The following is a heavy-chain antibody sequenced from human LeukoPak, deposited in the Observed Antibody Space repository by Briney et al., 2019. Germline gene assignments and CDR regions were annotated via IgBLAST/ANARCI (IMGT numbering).Heavy chain of an antibody. D-gene: IGHD2-15*01. CDR3: ARDGYCSGGSCYSGGTSPIDY. CDR2: ISSSGSTI. CDR1: GFTFGDYY. J-gene: IGHJ4*02. Sequence: GGSLRLSCAASGFTFGDYYMSWIRQAPGKGLEWVSYISSSGSTIYHADSVKGRFTISRDNAKNSLYLQMNSLRAEDTAVYYCARDGYCSGGSCYSGGTSPIDYWGQGTLVTVSS. V-gene: IGHV3-11*04.